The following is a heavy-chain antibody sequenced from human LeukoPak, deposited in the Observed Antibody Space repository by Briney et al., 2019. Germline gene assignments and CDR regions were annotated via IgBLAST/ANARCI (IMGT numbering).Heavy chain of an antibody. CDR1: GFTFSSYV. Sequence: GGSLRLSCAASGFTFSSYVMHWVRQAPGKGLEWVAIISYDGSNEYYADSVKGRFTISRDNSKNTLYLQMNSLRAADTAVYYCARDLASYGSGSDFDYWGQGTLVTVSS. V-gene: IGHV3-30*04. J-gene: IGHJ4*02. CDR2: ISYDGSNE. D-gene: IGHD3-10*01. CDR3: ARDLASYGSGSDFDY.